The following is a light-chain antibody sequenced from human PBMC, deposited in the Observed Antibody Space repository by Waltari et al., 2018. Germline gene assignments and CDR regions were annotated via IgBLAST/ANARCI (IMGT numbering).Light chain of an antibody. CDR3: MQGTQWPWT. Sequence: DVVMTQSPPSLPVTLGQPASISCRSSQSLVDSEGHTYLNWVHQRPGQSPRRLIYKVSYRDSGVPDRFSGSGSGTDFTLKISRVEAEDVGVYYCMQGTQWPWTFGQGTKVEIK. V-gene: IGKV2-30*01. CDR2: KVS. J-gene: IGKJ1*01. CDR1: QSLVDSEGHTY.